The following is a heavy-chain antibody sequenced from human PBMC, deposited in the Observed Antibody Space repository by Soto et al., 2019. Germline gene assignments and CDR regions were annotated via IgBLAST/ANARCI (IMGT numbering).Heavy chain of an antibody. D-gene: IGHD3-10*01. J-gene: IGHJ4*02. CDR3: ASRPRSFIESTQHYYGSGSFDY. CDR1: GGTFSSYA. CDR2: IIPIFGTA. Sequence: QVQLVQSGAEVKKPGSSVKVSCKASGGTFSSYAISWVRQAPGQGLEWMGGIIPIFGTANYAQKFQGRVTITADKSTSTAYMELSSLRSEDTAVYYCASRPRSFIESTQHYYGSGSFDYWGQGTLVTVSS. V-gene: IGHV1-69*06.